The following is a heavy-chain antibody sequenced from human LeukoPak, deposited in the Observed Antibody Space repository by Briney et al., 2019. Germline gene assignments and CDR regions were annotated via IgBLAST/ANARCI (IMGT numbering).Heavy chain of an antibody. CDR3: AKDQGYSYYYLDY. CDR1: GFTFNSHA. J-gene: IGHJ4*02. Sequence: GGSLRLSCAASGFTFNSHAMSWVRQAPGEGLEGVSGINGNGASTYYSASVKGRFTISRENSKNTVYLLMSSLRAEATAVYYCAKDQGYSYYYLDYWGQGTLVTVSS. D-gene: IGHD5-18*01. V-gene: IGHV3-23*01. CDR2: INGNGAST.